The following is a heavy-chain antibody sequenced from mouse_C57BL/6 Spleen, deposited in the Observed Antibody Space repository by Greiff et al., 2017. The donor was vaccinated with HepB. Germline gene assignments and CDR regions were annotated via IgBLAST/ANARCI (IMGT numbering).Heavy chain of an antibody. J-gene: IGHJ2*01. D-gene: IGHD1-1*01. CDR2: ISDGGSYT. CDR3: ARGRGSSDY. Sequence: EVQLVESGGGLVKPGGSLKLSCAASGFTFSSYAMSWVRQTPEKRLEWVATISDGGSYTYYPDNVKGRFTISRDNAKNNLYLQMSHLKSEDTAMYYCARGRGSSDYWGQGTTLTVSS. CDR1: GFTFSSYA. V-gene: IGHV5-4*01.